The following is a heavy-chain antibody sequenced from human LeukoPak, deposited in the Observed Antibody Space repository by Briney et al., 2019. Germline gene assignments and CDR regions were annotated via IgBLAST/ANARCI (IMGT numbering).Heavy chain of an antibody. D-gene: IGHD3-10*01. J-gene: IGHJ4*02. V-gene: IGHV4-34*01. CDR3: ARGRRRITMVRGVICGDKFDY. Sequence: SETLSLTCAVYGGSFSGYYWSWIRQPPGRGLEWIGEINHSGSTNYNPSLKSRVTISVGTSKNQFSLKLSSVTAADTAVYYCARGRRRITMVRGVICGDKFDYWGQGTLVTVSS. CDR1: GGSFSGYY. CDR2: INHSGST.